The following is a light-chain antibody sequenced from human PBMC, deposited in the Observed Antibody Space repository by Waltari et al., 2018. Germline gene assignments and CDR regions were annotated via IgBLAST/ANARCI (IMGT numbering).Light chain of an antibody. Sequence: QSALTQPASVSASPGQSITISCTGTSSDVGAYEYTSWYQQHPGKVPKLIIYEVNNRPSGVSDRFSGSKFDNTASLTISGLQPEDEADYYCSSYTTIASYVFGTGTKVTVL. V-gene: IGLV2-14*01. CDR2: EVN. CDR3: SSYTTIASYV. CDR1: SSDVGAYEY. J-gene: IGLJ1*01.